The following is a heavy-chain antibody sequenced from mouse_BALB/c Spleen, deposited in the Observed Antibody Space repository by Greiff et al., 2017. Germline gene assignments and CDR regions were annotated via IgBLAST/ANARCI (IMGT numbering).Heavy chain of an antibody. J-gene: IGHJ2*01. CDR2: ISSGGSYT. Sequence: EVQLVESGGDLVKPGGSLILSCAASGFTFSSYGMSWVRQTPDKRLEWVATISSGGSYTYYPDSVKGRFTISRDNAKNTLYLQMSSLKSEDTAMYYCARQELRLRGYFDYWGQGTTLTVSS. D-gene: IGHD1-2*01. V-gene: IGHV5-6*01. CDR3: ARQELRLRGYFDY. CDR1: GFTFSSYG.